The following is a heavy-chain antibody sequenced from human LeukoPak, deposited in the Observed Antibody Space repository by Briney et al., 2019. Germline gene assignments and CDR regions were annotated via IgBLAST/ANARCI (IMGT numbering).Heavy chain of an antibody. CDR1: GYTFTNYG. Sequence: ASVKVSCKASGYTFTNYGISWVRQAPGQGLEWMGWISAYNGNTNYAQKLQGRVTMTTDTSTSTAYMELRSLRSDVTAAYYCARGGYSGSYNDYWGQGTLVTVSS. D-gene: IGHD1-26*01. V-gene: IGHV1-18*04. CDR3: ARGGYSGSYNDY. J-gene: IGHJ4*02. CDR2: ISAYNGNT.